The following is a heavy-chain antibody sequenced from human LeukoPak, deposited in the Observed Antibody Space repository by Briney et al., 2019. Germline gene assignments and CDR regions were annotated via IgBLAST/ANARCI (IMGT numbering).Heavy chain of an antibody. Sequence: PGGSLRLSCVASGFSFSSYGMHWVRQAPGKGLEWVSYMSSSGSVIYYADSVKGRFTISRDNAKNSLYLQMNNLRVEDTAMYYCARSRSGQYWGQGTLVTVSS. CDR3: ARSRSGQY. CDR1: GFSFSSYG. CDR2: MSSSGSVI. J-gene: IGHJ4*02. V-gene: IGHV3-48*04. D-gene: IGHD3-3*01.